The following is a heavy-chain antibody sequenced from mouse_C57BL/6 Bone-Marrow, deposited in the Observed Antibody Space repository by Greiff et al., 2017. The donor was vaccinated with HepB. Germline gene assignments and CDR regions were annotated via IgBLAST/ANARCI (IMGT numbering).Heavy chain of an antibody. Sequence: DVKLVESVAELVRPGASVKLSCTASGFNIKNTYMHWVKQRPEQGLEWIGRIDPANGNTKYAPKFQGKATITADTSSNTAYLQLSSLTSEDTAIYYCARSYDGYLYAMDYWGQGTSVTVSS. CDR2: IDPANGNT. V-gene: IGHV14-3*01. D-gene: IGHD2-3*01. CDR3: ARSYDGYLYAMDY. CDR1: GFNIKNTY. J-gene: IGHJ4*01.